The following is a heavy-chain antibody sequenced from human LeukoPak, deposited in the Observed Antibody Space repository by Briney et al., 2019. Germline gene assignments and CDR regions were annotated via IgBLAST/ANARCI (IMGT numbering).Heavy chain of an antibody. J-gene: IGHJ4*02. Sequence: AASVKVSCKASGYTFTGYYIHWVRQVPGQGLEWMGWIHPNSGGTKYAQKFQGRVTMTRDTSISTAYMELSSLRSDDTAVYFCARRPSGSFDYWGQGTLATVSS. CDR1: GYTFTGYY. D-gene: IGHD1-26*01. V-gene: IGHV1-2*02. CDR3: ARRPSGSFDY. CDR2: IHPNSGGT.